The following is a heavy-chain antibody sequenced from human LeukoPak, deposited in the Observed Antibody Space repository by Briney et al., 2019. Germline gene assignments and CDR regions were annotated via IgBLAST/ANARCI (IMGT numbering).Heavy chain of an antibody. CDR3: ARTIGIAAADPGYYFDY. CDR1: GGSFSGYY. Sequence: SETLSLTCAVYGGSFSGYYWSWIRQPPGKGLEWIGEINHSGSTNYNPSLKSRVTISVDRSKNQFSLKLSSVTAADTAVYYCARTIGIAAADPGYYFDYWGQGTLVTVSS. CDR2: INHSGST. V-gene: IGHV4-34*01. D-gene: IGHD6-13*01. J-gene: IGHJ4*02.